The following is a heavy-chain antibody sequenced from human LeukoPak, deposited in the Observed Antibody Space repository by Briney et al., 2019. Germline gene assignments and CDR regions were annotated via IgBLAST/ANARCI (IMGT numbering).Heavy chain of an antibody. Sequence: SETLSLTCTVSGGSISSSSYYWGWIRQPPGKGLEWIGSIYYSGSTYYNPSLKSRVTISVDTSKNQFSLKLSSVTAADTAVYYCARQYMVRGVIITKPENWFDPWGQGTLVTVSS. CDR3: ARQYMVRGVIITKPENWFDP. CDR1: GGSISSSSYY. V-gene: IGHV4-39*01. CDR2: IYYSGST. D-gene: IGHD3-10*01. J-gene: IGHJ5*02.